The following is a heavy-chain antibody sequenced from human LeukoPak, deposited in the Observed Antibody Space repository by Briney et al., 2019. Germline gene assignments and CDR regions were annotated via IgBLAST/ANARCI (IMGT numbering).Heavy chain of an antibody. CDR2: IYYSGST. J-gene: IGHJ4*02. Sequence: SEILSLTCTVSGGSISSSSYYWGWIRQPPGKGLEWIGSIYYSGSTYYNPSLKSRVTISVDTSKNQFSLKLSSVTAADTAVYYCARRPVGYSSGSPDYWGQGTLVTVSS. D-gene: IGHD6-19*01. V-gene: IGHV4-39*01. CDR3: ARRPVGYSSGSPDY. CDR1: GGSISSSSYY.